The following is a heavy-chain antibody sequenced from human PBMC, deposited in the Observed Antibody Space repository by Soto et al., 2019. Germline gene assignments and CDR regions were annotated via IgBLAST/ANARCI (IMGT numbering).Heavy chain of an antibody. J-gene: IGHJ4*02. CDR2: ISANNGNT. V-gene: IGHV1-18*01. CDR1: GYTFTSYG. CDR3: ARVQSGYDFAY. D-gene: IGHD5-12*01. Sequence: ASVKVACKASGYTFTSYGINWVRQAPGQGLEWMGWISANNGNTHYAQKLQGRVTMTTDTSTSTAYMELRSLRSDDTAVYYCARVQSGYDFAYWGQGTLVTVSS.